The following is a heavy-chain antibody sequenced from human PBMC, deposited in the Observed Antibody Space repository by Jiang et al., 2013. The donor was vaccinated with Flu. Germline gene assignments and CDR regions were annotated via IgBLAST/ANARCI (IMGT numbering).Heavy chain of an antibody. CDR1: GFTFGDYA. J-gene: IGHJ3*02. Sequence: QLVESGGGLVQPGRSLRLSCTASGFTFGDYAMSWFRQAPGKGLEWVGFIRSKAYGGTTEYAASVKGRFTISRDDSKSIAYLQMNSLKTEDTAVYYCTRPTYYYDTSGYSQYAFDIWGQGTMVTVSS. V-gene: IGHV3-49*03. D-gene: IGHD3-22*01. CDR2: IRSKAYGGTT. CDR3: TRPTYYYDTSGYSQYAFDI.